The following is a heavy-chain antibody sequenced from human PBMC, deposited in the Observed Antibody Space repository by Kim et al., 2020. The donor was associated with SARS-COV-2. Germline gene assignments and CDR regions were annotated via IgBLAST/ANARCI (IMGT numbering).Heavy chain of an antibody. CDR1: GDTVSSNSAA. D-gene: IGHD6-6*01. Sequence: SQTLSLTCVISGDTVSSNSAAWNWIRQSPSRGLEWLGRTYYRSKWSDDYAVSVKGRITVKPDTSKNQFSLQLNSVTPEDTAVYYCARGQSLYSISSGYYYYGMDVWGQGTTVTVSS. CDR2: TYYRSKWSD. V-gene: IGHV6-1*01. J-gene: IGHJ6*02. CDR3: ARGQSLYSISSGYYYYGMDV.